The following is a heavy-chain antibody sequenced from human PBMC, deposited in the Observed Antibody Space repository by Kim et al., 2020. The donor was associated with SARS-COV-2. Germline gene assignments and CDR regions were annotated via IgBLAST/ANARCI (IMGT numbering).Heavy chain of an antibody. D-gene: IGHD1-26*01. CDR2: INTSDGIT. Sequence: ASVKVSCKASGYTFTSYFMHWVRQAPGHGLEWMGIINTSDGITNYAQKFQGRVTMTRDTSTSTVYMELSSLRSEDTAVYYCTKYSGRNPFDYWGQGTLVTVSS. CDR3: TKYSGRNPFDY. CDR1: GYTFTSYF. V-gene: IGHV1-46*01. J-gene: IGHJ4*02.